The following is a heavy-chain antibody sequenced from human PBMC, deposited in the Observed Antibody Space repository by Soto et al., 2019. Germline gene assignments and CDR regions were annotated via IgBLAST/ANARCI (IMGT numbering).Heavy chain of an antibody. V-gene: IGHV4-30-2*01. J-gene: IGHJ4*02. CDR2: IYHSGST. CDR1: GGSISSPGYS. D-gene: IGHD3-3*01. CDR3: DRGRFLDPFDY. Sequence: SSETLSLTCAVSGGSISSPGYSWNWIRQPPGKGLEWIGYIYHSGSTYYNPSVKSRVTISVDKSKNQFSLKLTSVTAADTAVYYCDRGRFLDPFDYWGQGTPVTVSS.